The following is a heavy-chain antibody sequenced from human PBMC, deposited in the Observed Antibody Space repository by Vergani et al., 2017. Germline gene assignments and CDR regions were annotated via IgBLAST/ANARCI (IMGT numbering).Heavy chain of an antibody. J-gene: IGHJ3*02. V-gene: IGHV4-38-2*01. CDR2: IYHSGST. CDR3: ARQQGGYGAAFDI. CDR1: GFTFSSYS. Sequence: VQLVESGGGLVKPGGSLRLSCAASGFTFSSYSMNWVRQAPGKGLEWIGSIYHSGSTYYNPSLKSRVTILVDTSKNQFSLKLSSVTAADTAVYYCARQQGGYGAAFDIWGQGTMVAVSS. D-gene: IGHD4-17*01.